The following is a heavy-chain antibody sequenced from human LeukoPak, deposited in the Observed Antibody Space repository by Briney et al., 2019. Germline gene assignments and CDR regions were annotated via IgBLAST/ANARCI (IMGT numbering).Heavy chain of an antibody. J-gene: IGHJ4*02. Sequence: PGGSLRLSCAASGFTFSSYSMNWVRQAPGKGLEWVSSISSSSSYIYYADSVKGRFTISRDNAKNSLYLQMNSLRAEDTAVYYCARMEHQLPHFDYWGQGTLVTVSS. CDR3: ARMEHQLPHFDY. V-gene: IGHV3-21*01. CDR1: GFTFSSYS. D-gene: IGHD2-2*01. CDR2: ISSSSSYI.